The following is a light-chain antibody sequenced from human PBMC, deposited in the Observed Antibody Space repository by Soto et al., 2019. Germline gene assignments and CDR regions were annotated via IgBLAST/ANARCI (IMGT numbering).Light chain of an antibody. CDR1: QSVSSN. CDR2: AAS. Sequence: EILMTQSPAALSVSAGDRATISCRASQSVSSNLTWYQQKPGKAPRLLIYAASSLPSVVPARFSGSGSGTDFTLTISSQQAEDFATYYCQQSYSTRGTFGQGTKV. J-gene: IGKJ1*01. V-gene: IGKV1-39*01. CDR3: QQSYSTRGT.